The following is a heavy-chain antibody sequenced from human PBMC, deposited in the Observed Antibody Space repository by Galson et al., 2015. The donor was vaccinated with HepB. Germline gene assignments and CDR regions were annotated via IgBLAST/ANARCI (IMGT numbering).Heavy chain of an antibody. Sequence: SLRLSCAASGFTFSSYSMNWVRQAPGKGLEWVSSIRSSSSYIYYADSVKGRFTISRDNAQNSLYLQMNSLRAEDTAVYYCARGSSGWYPAVGFWGQGTLVTVSS. D-gene: IGHD6-19*01. V-gene: IGHV3-21*01. CDR3: ARGSSGWYPAVGF. J-gene: IGHJ4*02. CDR1: GFTFSSYS. CDR2: IRSSSSYI.